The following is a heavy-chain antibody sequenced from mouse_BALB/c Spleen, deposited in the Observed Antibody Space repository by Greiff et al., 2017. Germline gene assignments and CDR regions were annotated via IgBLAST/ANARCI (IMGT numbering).Heavy chain of an antibody. V-gene: IGHV5-4*02. J-gene: IGHJ3*01. CDR1: GFTFSDYS. CDR3: ARGGYDGYFAY. D-gene: IGHD2-3*01. CDR2: ISDGGSYT. Sequence: DVMLVESGGGLVKPGGSLKLSCAASGFTFSDYSMYWVRPTPEKRLEWVATISDGGSYTYYPDSVKGRFTISRDHAKNNLYLQMSSLKSEDTAMYYCARGGYDGYFAYWGQGTLVTVSA.